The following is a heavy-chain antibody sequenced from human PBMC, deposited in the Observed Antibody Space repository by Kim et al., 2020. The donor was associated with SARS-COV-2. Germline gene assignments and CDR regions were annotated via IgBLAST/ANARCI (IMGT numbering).Heavy chain of an antibody. CDR2: IYYRGST. Sequence: SETLSLTCTVSGGSISSYYWIWIRQPPGKGLEWIGYIYYRGSTNYNPSLTSRVTISVDTSKNQFSLKLSSVTAADTVVYYCARDSYGSGTWGQGTLVTVSS. CDR3: ARDSYGSGT. D-gene: IGHD3-10*01. CDR1: GGSISSYY. V-gene: IGHV4-59*01. J-gene: IGHJ5*02.